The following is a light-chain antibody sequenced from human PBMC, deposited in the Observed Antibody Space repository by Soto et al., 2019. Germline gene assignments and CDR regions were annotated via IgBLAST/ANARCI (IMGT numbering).Light chain of an antibody. J-gene: IGKJ5*01. Sequence: IVITQSAFTLSVSPGGRATLSCRASQSVSSYLAWYQQKPGQAPRLLIYDASNRATGIPARFSGRGSGTDFTLTISSLEPEDFAVYYCQHRSNWPITFGQGTRLEI. CDR1: QSVSSY. V-gene: IGKV3-11*01. CDR3: QHRSNWPIT. CDR2: DAS.